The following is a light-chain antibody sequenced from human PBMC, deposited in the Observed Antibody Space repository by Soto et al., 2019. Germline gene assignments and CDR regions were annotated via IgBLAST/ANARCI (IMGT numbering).Light chain of an antibody. Sequence: EIVLTQSPGTLSLSPGERATLSCRASQRVSSTYLAWFQQKPGQAPRLLIYGASSRATGIPDRFSGSGSGTDFTRTISRLEPEDFAVYYCQRYGSSWTFGQGTKVEIK. J-gene: IGKJ1*01. CDR2: GAS. V-gene: IGKV3-20*01. CDR1: QRVSSTY. CDR3: QRYGSSWT.